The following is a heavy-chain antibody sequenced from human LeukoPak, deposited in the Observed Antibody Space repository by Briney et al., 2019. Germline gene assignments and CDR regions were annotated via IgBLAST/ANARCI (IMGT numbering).Heavy chain of an antibody. Sequence: PGGSLRLSCAASGFTFSDYYMSWIRQAPGKGLEWDSYISSSGSTIYYADSVKGRFTISRDNAKNSLYLQMNSLRAEDTAVYYRARRGSSSWPFDYWGQGTLVTVSS. CDR1: GFTFSDYY. D-gene: IGHD6-13*01. V-gene: IGHV3-11*01. J-gene: IGHJ4*02. CDR3: ARRGSSSWPFDY. CDR2: ISSSGSTI.